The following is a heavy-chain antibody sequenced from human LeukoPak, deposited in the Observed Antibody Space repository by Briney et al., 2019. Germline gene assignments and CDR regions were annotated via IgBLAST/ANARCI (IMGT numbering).Heavy chain of an antibody. J-gene: IGHJ4*02. Sequence: PSETLSLTCTVSGDSIRSFFWSWVRQPPGKGLEWIGFFYYTGSTNYNPSLKSRVSISVDTSTNQLSLNLTSVTAADTAVYYCARHQYNYGAWFFDYWGQGTLVTVSS. V-gene: IGHV4-59*01. CDR3: ARHQYNYGAWFFDY. D-gene: IGHD5-18*01. CDR2: FYYTGST. CDR1: GDSIRSFF.